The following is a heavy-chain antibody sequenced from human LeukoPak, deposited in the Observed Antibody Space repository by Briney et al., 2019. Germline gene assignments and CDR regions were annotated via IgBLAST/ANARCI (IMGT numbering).Heavy chain of an antibody. CDR3: ASRTPYDFWSGYYHPFDY. CDR1: GGSFSGYY. D-gene: IGHD3-3*01. V-gene: IGHV4-34*01. Sequence: SETLSLTCAVYGGSFSGYYWSWIRQPPGKGLEWIGEINHSGSTNCNPSLKSRVTISVDTSKNQFSLKLSSVTAADTAVYYCASRTPYDFWSGYYHPFDYWGQGTLVTVSS. CDR2: INHSGST. J-gene: IGHJ4*02.